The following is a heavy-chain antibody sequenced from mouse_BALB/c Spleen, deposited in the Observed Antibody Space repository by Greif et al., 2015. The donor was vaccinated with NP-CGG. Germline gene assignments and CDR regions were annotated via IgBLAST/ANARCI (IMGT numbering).Heavy chain of an antibody. V-gene: IGHV1-5*01. Sequence: VQLQQSGTVLARPGASVKMSCKASGYTFTSYWMHWVKQRPGQGLEWIGAIYPGNSDTSYNQKFKGKAKLTAVTSTSTAYMELSSLTNEDSAVYYCTRESIFSYFDYWGQGTTLTVSS. CDR2: IYPGNSDT. CDR3: TRESIFSYFDY. J-gene: IGHJ2*01. CDR1: GYTFTSYW.